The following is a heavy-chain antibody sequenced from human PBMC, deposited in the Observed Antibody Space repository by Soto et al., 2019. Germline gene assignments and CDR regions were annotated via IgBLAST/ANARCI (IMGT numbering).Heavy chain of an antibody. D-gene: IGHD6-19*01. V-gene: IGHV3-23*01. J-gene: IGHJ4*02. Sequence: GGSLRLSCAASGFTFSNYAMNWVRQAPGKGLEWVSVISGNGGTTSYADSVKGRVTISRDNSKNTLYLQMNSLRAEDTAVYYCARGHSSVWYRSDFDYWGQGALVTVSS. CDR3: ARGHSSVWYRSDFDY. CDR2: ISGNGGTT. CDR1: GFTFSNYA.